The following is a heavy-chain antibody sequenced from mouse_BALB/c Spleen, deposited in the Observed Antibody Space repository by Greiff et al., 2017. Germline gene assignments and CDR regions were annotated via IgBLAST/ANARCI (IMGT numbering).Heavy chain of an antibody. J-gene: IGHJ3*01. CDR2: IRSKSNNYAT. Sequence: EVKLMESGGGLVQPKGSLKLSCAASGFTFNTYAMNWVRQAPGKGLEWVARIRSKSNNYATYYADSVKDRFTISRDDSQSRLYLQMNNLKTEDTAMYYGVRRDSSGYVPCFAYWGQGTLVTVSA. CDR1: GFTFNTYA. CDR3: VRRDSSGYVPCFAY. D-gene: IGHD3-2*01. V-gene: IGHV10-1*02.